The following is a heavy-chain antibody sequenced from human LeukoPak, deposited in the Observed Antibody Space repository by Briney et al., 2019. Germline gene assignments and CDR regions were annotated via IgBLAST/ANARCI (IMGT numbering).Heavy chain of an antibody. Sequence: SVKVSCKASGGGFSSYAISWVRQAPGQGLEWMGRIIPIFGTANYAQKFQGRVTITTDESTSTAYMELSSLRSEDTAVYYCARLGGDSTNAFDIWGQGTMVTVSS. CDR2: IIPIFGTA. D-gene: IGHD3-16*01. J-gene: IGHJ3*02. CDR3: ARLGGDSTNAFDI. V-gene: IGHV1-69*05. CDR1: GGGFSSYA.